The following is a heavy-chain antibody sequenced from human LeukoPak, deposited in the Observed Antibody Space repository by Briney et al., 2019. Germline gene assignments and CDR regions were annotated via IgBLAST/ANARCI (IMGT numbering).Heavy chain of an antibody. V-gene: IGHV3-21*06. CDR3: ARAFNYYGSGTYYYYYYMDV. CDR1: GFTFSSHS. CDR2: IDSTSTYK. J-gene: IGHJ6*03. Sequence: PGGSLRLSCVASGFTFSSHSMNWVRQAPGKGLEWVSSIDSTSTYKYYADSVQGRFTISRDNAKNSLFLQMNSLRAEDTAVYYCARAFNYYGSGTYYYYYYMDVWGKGTTVTVSS. D-gene: IGHD3-10*01.